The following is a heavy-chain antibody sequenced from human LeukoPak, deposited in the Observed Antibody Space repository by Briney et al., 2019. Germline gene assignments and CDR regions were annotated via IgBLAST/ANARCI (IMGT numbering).Heavy chain of an antibody. CDR3: ARQPGGTAAFDI. V-gene: IGHV4-59*08. D-gene: IGHD1-14*01. Sequence: TSETLSLTCTVSGGSINSYYWSWIRQPPGKGLEWIGYIYYTGGETNYNPSLKSRLTISVDTSKNQFSLMLTSVTAADTAVYYCARQPGGTAAFDIWAQGTMVTVSS. J-gene: IGHJ3*02. CDR2: IYYTGGET. CDR1: GGSINSYY.